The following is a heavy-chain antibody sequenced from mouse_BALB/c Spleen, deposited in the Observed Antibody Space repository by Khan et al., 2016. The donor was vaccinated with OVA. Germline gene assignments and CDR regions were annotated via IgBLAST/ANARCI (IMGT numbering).Heavy chain of an antibody. J-gene: IGHJ3*01. CDR1: GFTFSSYS. CDR3: ESHLTGSFAY. V-gene: IGHV5-6*01. CDR2: ISSGGDYT. Sequence: EVELVESGGDLVKPGGSLKLSCAASGFTFSSYSMSWVRQTPDKRLELVATISSGGDYTYYPDNVKGRFTISRDNAKNTLYLQMNSLKSEDTAMDYCESHLTGSFAYWGQGTLVTVSA.